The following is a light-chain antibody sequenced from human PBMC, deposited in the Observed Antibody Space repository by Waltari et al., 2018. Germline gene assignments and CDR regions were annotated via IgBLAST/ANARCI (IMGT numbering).Light chain of an antibody. CDR2: KAF. Sequence: QSPSTLSASVGDRIIITCRASQSISNWLAWYQQKPGKAPKLLIYKAFTLETGVPSRFSGSGSGTVFTLTISSLQPDDFATYYCQQYNSYSLLTFGGGTKVEIE. V-gene: IGKV1-5*03. CDR1: QSISNW. J-gene: IGKJ4*01. CDR3: QQYNSYSLLT.